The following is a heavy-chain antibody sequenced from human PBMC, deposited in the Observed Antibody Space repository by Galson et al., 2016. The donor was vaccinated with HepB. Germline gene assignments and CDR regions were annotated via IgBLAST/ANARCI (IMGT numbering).Heavy chain of an antibody. Sequence: SLRLSCAASGINFNVAWVNWVRQVPGKGLEWVGRIRRQSDGGTSDYAAPVKGRIVISRDDSQNMLFLQMNSLKTEDTAVYYCVTGGGNYEFDFWGQGALVTVSS. CDR3: VTGGGNYEFDF. J-gene: IGHJ4*02. V-gene: IGHV3-15*07. CDR1: GINFNVAW. CDR2: IRRQSDGGTS. D-gene: IGHD1-26*01.